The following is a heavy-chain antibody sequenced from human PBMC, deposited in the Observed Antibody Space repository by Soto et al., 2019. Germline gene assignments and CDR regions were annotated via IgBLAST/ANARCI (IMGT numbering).Heavy chain of an antibody. CDR2: INSDGSST. CDR3: ARDQKYQLLSPYYYYYGMDV. CDR1: GFTFSSYW. J-gene: IGHJ6*02. D-gene: IGHD2-2*01. V-gene: IGHV3-74*01. Sequence: GGSLRLSCAASGFTFSSYWMHWVRQAPGKGLVWVSRINSDGSSTSYADSVKGRFTISRDNAKNTLYLQMNSLRAEDTAVYYCARDQKYQLLSPYYYYYGMDVWGQGTTVTVS.